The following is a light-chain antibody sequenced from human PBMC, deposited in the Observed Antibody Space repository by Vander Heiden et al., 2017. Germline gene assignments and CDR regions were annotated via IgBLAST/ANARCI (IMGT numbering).Light chain of an antibody. CDR2: KVS. J-gene: IGKJ2*01. Sequence: VVMTQSPLSLPVTLGQAASISCRSSQSLVHSDGNTYLNWFHQRPDQSPRRLIYKVSNRDAGVPDRCSASESGTDFTLKISRVEAEDVGVYYCMQASHWPYTFGQGTKLEIK. V-gene: IGKV2-30*02. CDR3: MQASHWPYT. CDR1: QSLVHSDGNTY.